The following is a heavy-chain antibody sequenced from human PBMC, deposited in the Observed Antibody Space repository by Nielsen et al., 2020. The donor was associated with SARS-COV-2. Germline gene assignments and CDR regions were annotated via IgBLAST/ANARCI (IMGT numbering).Heavy chain of an antibody. V-gene: IGHV4-34*01. Sequence: SETLSLTCAVYGGSFSGYYWRWIRQPPGKGLEWIGEINHSGSTNYNPSLKSRVTISVDTSKNQFSLKLSSVTAADTAVYYCARGRITMVRGVRFDPWGQGTLVTVSS. D-gene: IGHD3-10*01. CDR2: INHSGST. CDR1: GGSFSGYY. J-gene: IGHJ5*02. CDR3: ARGRITMVRGVRFDP.